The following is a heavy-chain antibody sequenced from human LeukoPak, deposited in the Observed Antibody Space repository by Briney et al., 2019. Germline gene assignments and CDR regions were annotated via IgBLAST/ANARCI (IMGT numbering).Heavy chain of an antibody. D-gene: IGHD2-2*03. CDR1: GGSISSYY. CDR2: IHTSGST. Sequence: SETLSLTCTVSGGSISSYYWSWIRQPPGKGLEWIGYIHTSGSTNYNPSLKSRVTISVDTSKNQFSLKLSSVTTADTAVYYCARTLTPGYCSSTSCYQGWFDPWGQGTLVTVSS. V-gene: IGHV4-4*09. J-gene: IGHJ5*02. CDR3: ARTLTPGYCSSTSCYQGWFDP.